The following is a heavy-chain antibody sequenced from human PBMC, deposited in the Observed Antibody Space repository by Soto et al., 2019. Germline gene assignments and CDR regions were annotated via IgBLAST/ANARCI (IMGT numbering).Heavy chain of an antibody. V-gene: IGHV3-7*01. J-gene: IGHJ6*02. CDR3: ARDDSSGWRYYYGMDV. CDR1: GFTFSSYW. CDR2: IKQDGSEK. D-gene: IGHD6-19*01. Sequence: EVQLVESGGGLVQPGGSLRLSCAASGFTFSSYWMSWVRQAPGKGLEWVANIKQDGSEKYYVDSVKGRFTISRDDAKNSLYLQMNSLRAEDTAVYYCARDDSSGWRYYYGMDVWGQGTTVTVSS.